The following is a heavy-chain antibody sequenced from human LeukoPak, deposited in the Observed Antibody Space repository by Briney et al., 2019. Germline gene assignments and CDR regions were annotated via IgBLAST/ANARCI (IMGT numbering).Heavy chain of an antibody. Sequence: GESLKISCAVSGITLSNYGMSWVRQAPGKGLEWVAGISDRGSRTNYADSVKGRFTISTDHPKNTLYLQMNSLRAEDTAVYFCAKRGVVIRVILVGFHKEAYYFDSWGQGALVTVSS. CDR2: ISDRGSRT. CDR3: AKRGVVIRVILVGFHKEAYYFDS. D-gene: IGHD3-22*01. J-gene: IGHJ4*02. V-gene: IGHV3-23*01. CDR1: GITLSNYG.